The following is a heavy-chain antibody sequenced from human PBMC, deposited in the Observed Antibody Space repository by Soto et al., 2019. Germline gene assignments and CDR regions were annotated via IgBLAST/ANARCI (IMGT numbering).Heavy chain of an antibody. Sequence: QLVESGGGLVKPGGSLRLSCSASGFTFSDENMSWVRQVPGKGLEWVSGISGGGSYIFYADSVQGRFSISRDNPKNSLFLEMNSLRVEDTAVYYCARDWDCHSTSCFFPPHVWGQGTKVTVSS. CDR2: ISGGGSYI. CDR1: GFTFSDEN. J-gene: IGHJ6*02. D-gene: IGHD2-2*01. CDR3: ARDWDCHSTSCFFPPHV. V-gene: IGHV3-21*06.